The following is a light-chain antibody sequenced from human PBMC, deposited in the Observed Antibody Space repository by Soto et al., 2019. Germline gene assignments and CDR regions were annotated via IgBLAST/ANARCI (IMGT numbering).Light chain of an antibody. CDR2: EVY. CDR3: SSYVGTNSYG. V-gene: IGLV2-8*01. J-gene: IGLJ1*01. Sequence: QSVLTQPPSASGSPGQSVTISCTGTSSDVCGYNYVSWYQQHPGKAPKLIIYEVYKRPSGVPDRFSGSKSGNTAALTVSGLQAEDEADYYCSSYVGTNSYGFGTGTKVTVL. CDR1: SSDVCGYNY.